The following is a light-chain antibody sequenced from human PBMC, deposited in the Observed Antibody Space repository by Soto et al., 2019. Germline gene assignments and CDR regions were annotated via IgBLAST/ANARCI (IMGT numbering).Light chain of an antibody. V-gene: IGLV2-14*01. CDR2: GVT. CDR3: NSYKTRYTYV. CDR1: SSDVGGYNY. J-gene: IGLJ1*01. Sequence: QSAPTQPASVSGSPGQSITISCTGTSSDVGGYNYVSWYQQHPGRAPKLLIYGVTNRPSGVSNRFSGSKSANTASLTISGLQAEDEADYYCNSYKTRYTYVFGTGTKVTVL.